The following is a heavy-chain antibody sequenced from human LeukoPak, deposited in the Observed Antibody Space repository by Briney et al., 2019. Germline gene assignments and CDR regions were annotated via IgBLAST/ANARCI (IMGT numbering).Heavy chain of an antibody. CDR3: ARDLGGYYLDY. V-gene: IGHV1-24*01. CDR1: GYTLTELS. D-gene: IGHD3-22*01. J-gene: IGHJ4*02. Sequence: GASVKVSCKVSGYTLTELSMHWVRQAPGKGLEWMGGFDPEDGETIYAQKFQGRVTMTRDTSTSTVYMELSSLRSEDTAVYYCARDLGGYYLDYWGQGTLVTVSS. CDR2: FDPEDGET.